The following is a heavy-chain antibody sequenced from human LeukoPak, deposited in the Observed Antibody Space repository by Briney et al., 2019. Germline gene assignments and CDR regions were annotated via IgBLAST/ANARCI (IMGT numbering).Heavy chain of an antibody. CDR3: ARLTDDYFDY. J-gene: IGHJ4*02. CDR1: GHSFTSYW. CDR2: IYPGDSDT. Sequence: GESLKISCKGSGHSFTSYWIGWVRQMTGKGLEWMGIIYPGDSDTTYSPSFQGQVTISADKSISTAYLQWSSLKASDTAMYYCARLTDDYFDYWGQGTLVTVSS. V-gene: IGHV5-51*01.